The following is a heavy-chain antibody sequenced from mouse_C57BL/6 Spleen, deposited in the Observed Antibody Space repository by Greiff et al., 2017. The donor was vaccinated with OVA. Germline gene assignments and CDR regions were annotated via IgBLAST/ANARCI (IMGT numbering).Heavy chain of an antibody. Sequence: HVQLQQSGAELARPGASVKLSCKASGYTFPSYGISWVKQRTGQGLEWIGEIYPRSGNTYYNEKFKGKATLTADKSSSTAYMELRSLTSEDSAVYFWARGGEGSSSHYYAMDYWGQGTSVTVSS. D-gene: IGHD1-1*01. J-gene: IGHJ4*01. CDR3: ARGGEGSSSHYYAMDY. V-gene: IGHV1-81*01. CDR2: IYPRSGNT. CDR1: GYTFPSYG.